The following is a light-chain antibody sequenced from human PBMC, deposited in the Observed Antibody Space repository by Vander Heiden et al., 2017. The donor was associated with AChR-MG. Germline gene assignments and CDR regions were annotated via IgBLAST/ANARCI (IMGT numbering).Light chain of an antibody. Sequence: DIQMPQSPSSRSASVGDRVTITCRASQNIRTFLNWYQQKPGKAPKLLIYASSNLQRGVPSRFSGSGSGTDFTLVIAGLQPEDFASYYCQQSVSSPRSFGRGTKVEI. CDR3: QQSVSSPRS. CDR2: ASS. CDR1: QNIRTF. J-gene: IGKJ2*01. V-gene: IGKV1-39*01.